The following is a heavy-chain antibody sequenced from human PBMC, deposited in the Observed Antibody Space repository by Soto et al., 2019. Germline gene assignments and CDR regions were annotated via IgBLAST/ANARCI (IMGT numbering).Heavy chain of an antibody. D-gene: IGHD3-10*01. Sequence: QVHLVQSGAEVKKPGASVKVSCKASGYTFTTYGITWVRQAPGQGLEWMGWISAYNGNTNYARKLQDRVTMTTDTSTNTAYMELRSLGYDDAAVYYCARDVGFGDFRFDYWGQGTLVTVSS. V-gene: IGHV1-18*01. CDR3: ARDVGFGDFRFDY. CDR1: GYTFTTYG. J-gene: IGHJ4*02. CDR2: ISAYNGNT.